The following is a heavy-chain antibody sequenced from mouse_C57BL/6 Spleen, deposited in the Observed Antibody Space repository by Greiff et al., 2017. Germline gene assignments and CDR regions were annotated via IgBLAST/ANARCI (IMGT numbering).Heavy chain of an antibody. CDR2: IHPNSGST. CDR3: ARNSGYAMDY. V-gene: IGHV1-64*01. Sequence: QVHVKQSGAELVKPGASVKLSCKASGYTFTSYWMHWVKQRPGQGLEWIGMIHPNSGSTNYNEKFKSKATLTVDKSSSTAYMQLSSLTSEDSAVYYCARNSGYAMDYWGQGTSVTVSS. D-gene: IGHD3-2*02. J-gene: IGHJ4*01. CDR1: GYTFTSYW.